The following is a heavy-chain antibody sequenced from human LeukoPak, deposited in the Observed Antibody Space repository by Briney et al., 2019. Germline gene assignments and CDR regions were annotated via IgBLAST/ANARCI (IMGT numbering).Heavy chain of an antibody. J-gene: IGHJ5*02. CDR1: GYTFTGYY. CDR3: AKGPLYCPNTDCYSNWFDP. V-gene: IGHV1-2*02. Sequence: ASVKVSCKASGYTFTGYYIHWLRQAPGQGLEWVGWIKPNSGGTTYAQKFLGRVTMTRDTPISTAYMELSPLRSDDTAVYYCAKGPLYCPNTDCYSNWFDPWGQGTLVTVSS. CDR2: IKPNSGGT. D-gene: IGHD2-21*02.